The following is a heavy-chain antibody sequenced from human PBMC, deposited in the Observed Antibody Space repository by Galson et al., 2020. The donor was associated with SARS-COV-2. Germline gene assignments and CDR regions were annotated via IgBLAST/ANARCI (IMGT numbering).Heavy chain of an antibody. J-gene: IGHJ4*02. CDR3: ARGGRGFVIVPAASLDY. CDR2: ISYDGSNE. CDR1: GFTFSRYA. V-gene: IGHV3-30*04. Sequence: GESLKISCTASGFTFSRYAMHWVRQAPGKGLEWVAVISYDGSNEHYAQSVKGRFTISRDNSKNTLDLQMNSLRPEDAAVYFCARGGRGFVIVPAASLDYWGQGTLVTVSS. D-gene: IGHD2-2*01.